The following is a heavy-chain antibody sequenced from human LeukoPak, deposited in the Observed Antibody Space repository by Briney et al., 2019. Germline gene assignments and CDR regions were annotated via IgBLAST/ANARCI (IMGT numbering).Heavy chain of an antibody. CDR2: FDPEDGET. V-gene: IGHV1-24*01. J-gene: IGHJ4*02. CDR1: GYTLTELS. Sequence: ASVKVSCKVSGYTLTELSMHWVRQAPGKGLEWMGGFDPEDGETIYAQKFQGRVTMAEDTSTDTAYMELSSLRSEDTAVYYCATEDYGGVYLDYWGQGTLVTVSS. D-gene: IGHD4-23*01. CDR3: ATEDYGGVYLDY.